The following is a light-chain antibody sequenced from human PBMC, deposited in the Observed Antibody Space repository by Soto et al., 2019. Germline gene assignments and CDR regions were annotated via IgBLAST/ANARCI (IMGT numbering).Light chain of an antibody. J-gene: IGKJ1*01. Sequence: EVVLTQSPGTVSLWLGERGTLSCRASQSVSSSYLAWYQQKPGQAPRLLIYGASSRATGIPDRFSGSRSGTDFTLTISRLEPEDFAVYYCEQYGSPPQTFGQGTKVDIK. CDR3: EQYGSPPQT. CDR1: QSVSSSY. V-gene: IGKV3-20*01. CDR2: GAS.